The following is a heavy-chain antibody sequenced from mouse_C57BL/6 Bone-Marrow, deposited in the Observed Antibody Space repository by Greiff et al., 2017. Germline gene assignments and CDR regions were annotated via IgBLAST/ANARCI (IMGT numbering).Heavy chain of an antibody. D-gene: IGHD4-1*01. CDR1: GYTFTSYG. V-gene: IGHV1-81*01. CDR2: IYPRSGNT. J-gene: IGHJ3*01. Sequence: VQLQESGAELARPGASVKLSCKASGYTFTSYGISWVKQRTGQGLEWIGEIYPRSGNTYYNEKFKGKSTLTVYKSSSTAYMGLRSLTSDDSAVYFCARRWDEVSWFAYWGQGTLVTVSA. CDR3: ARRWDEVSWFAY.